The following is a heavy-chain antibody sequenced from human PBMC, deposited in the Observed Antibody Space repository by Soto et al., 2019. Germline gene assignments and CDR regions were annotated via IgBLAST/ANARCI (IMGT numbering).Heavy chain of an antibody. D-gene: IGHD2-8*01. CDR1: GGSISSSSYY. J-gene: IGHJ4*02. Sequence: SETLSLTCTVSGGSISSSSYYWGWIRQPPGKGLEWIGSIYYSGSTYYNPSLKSRVTISVDTSKNQFSLKLSSVTAADTAVYYCARRISGYCTNGVCRAYDYWGQGTLVTVSS. CDR3: ARRISGYCTNGVCRAYDY. CDR2: IYYSGST. V-gene: IGHV4-39*01.